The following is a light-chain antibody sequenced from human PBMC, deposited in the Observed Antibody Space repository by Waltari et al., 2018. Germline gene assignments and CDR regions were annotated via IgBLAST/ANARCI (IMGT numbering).Light chain of an antibody. CDR2: EGS. CDR3: CSYAGGDIYV. J-gene: IGLJ1*01. Sequence: QSALTQPASVSGSPGQSITISCTGASSLVSWYQQHPGQAPQLVSYEGSKRPSGVAFRFSGSQSDSAASLPLSGLQAEDEADYYCCSYAGGDIYVFGTGTKVSVL. CDR1: SSL. V-gene: IGLV2-23*01.